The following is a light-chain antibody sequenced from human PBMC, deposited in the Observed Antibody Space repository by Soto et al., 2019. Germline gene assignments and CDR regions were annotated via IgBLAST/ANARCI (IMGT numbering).Light chain of an antibody. CDR3: TSYAINRDVL. V-gene: IGLV2-14*01. CDR1: SSDVGGYNY. CDR2: DVS. J-gene: IGLJ2*01. Sequence: QSALTQPASVSGSPGQSITISCTGTSSDVGGYNYVSWYQQHPGKAPKLMIYDVSNRPSGVSDRFSGSKSGNTASLSISGLQAEAEADYYCTSYAINRDVLFGGGTKLTVL.